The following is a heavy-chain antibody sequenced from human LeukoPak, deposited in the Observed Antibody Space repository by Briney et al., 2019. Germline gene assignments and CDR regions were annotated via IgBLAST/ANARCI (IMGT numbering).Heavy chain of an antibody. D-gene: IGHD5-12*01. CDR1: GYTFTGYY. V-gene: IGHV1-2*02. CDR2: INPNSGGT. J-gene: IGHJ5*02. CDR3: ARDSNFARLYSGYDPNWFDP. Sequence: GASVKVSCKASGYTFTGYYMHWVRQAPGQGLEWMGWINPNSGGTNYAQKFQGRVTMTRDTSISTAYMELSRLRSDDTAVYYCARDSNFARLYSGYDPNWFDPWGQGTLVTVSS.